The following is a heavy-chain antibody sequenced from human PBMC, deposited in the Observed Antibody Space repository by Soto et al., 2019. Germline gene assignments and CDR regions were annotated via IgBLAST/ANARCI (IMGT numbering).Heavy chain of an antibody. Sequence: QVQLVQSGAEVRKPGSSVKVSCKTSGGTFTTYTIYWVRQAPGQGLEWMGMVIPLFGTTKYAQNFQDRFTITAEESTSTAYLELSSLRSEDTAVYYCARRLDDRADAAFDVWGEGTAVTVSA. D-gene: IGHD6-25*01. CDR1: GGTFTTYT. J-gene: IGHJ3*01. CDR2: VIPLFGTT. V-gene: IGHV1-69*18. CDR3: ARRLDDRADAAFDV.